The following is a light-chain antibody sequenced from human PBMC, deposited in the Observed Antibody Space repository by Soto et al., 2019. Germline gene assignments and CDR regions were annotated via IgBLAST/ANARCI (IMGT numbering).Light chain of an antibody. CDR1: SSDVGSYNL. CDR2: EGS. Sequence: QSVLTQPASVSGSPGQSITISCTGTSSDVGSYNLVSWYQHHPGKAPKLMIYEGSKRPSGVPDRFSGSKSGTSASLAITGLQADDEADYYCHSYDRSLSGSVFGGGTKLTVL. V-gene: IGLV2-14*02. CDR3: HSYDRSLSGSV. J-gene: IGLJ3*02.